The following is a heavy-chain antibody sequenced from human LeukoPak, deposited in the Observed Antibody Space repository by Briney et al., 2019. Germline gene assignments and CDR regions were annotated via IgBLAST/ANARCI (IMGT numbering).Heavy chain of an antibody. CDR1: GYTFTSYA. J-gene: IGHJ4*02. CDR3: ARVSDDSGWNFDY. CDR2: INAGTSNR. V-gene: IGHV1-3*01. Sequence: GASVKVSCKASGYTFTSYAIHWVRQAPGQRLEWMGWINAGTSNRKYSRKFQDRVTITRETSATTAYMELSSLTSEDTAVYYCARVSDDSGWNFDYWGQGTLVTVSS. D-gene: IGHD6-19*01.